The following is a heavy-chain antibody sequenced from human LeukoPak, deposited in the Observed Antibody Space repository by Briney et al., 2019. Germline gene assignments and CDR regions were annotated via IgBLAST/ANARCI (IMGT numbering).Heavy chain of an antibody. D-gene: IGHD2-15*01. CDR1: GYTFTGYY. Sequence: ASVKVSCKAAGYTFTGYYMFWVRQAPGQGLEWMGRINPNSGGTNYAQKFQGRVTMTRDTSISTAYMELSRLRSDDTAVYYCARGYCSGGSCYSVEDWFDPWGQGTLVTVSS. V-gene: IGHV1-2*06. CDR2: INPNSGGT. CDR3: ARGYCSGGSCYSVEDWFDP. J-gene: IGHJ5*02.